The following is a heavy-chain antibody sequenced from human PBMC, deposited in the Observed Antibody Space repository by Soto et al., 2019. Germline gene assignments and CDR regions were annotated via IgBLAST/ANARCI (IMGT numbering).Heavy chain of an antibody. CDR1: GGSISSYY. CDR2: IYYSGST. D-gene: IGHD6-13*01. Sequence: SETLSLTCTVSGGSISSYYWSWIRQPPGKGLEWIGYIYYSGSTNYNPSLKSRVTISVDTSKNQFSLKLSSVTAADTAVYYCARADSSSWALFDYWGQGTLVTVSS. CDR3: ARADSSSWALFDY. V-gene: IGHV4-59*01. J-gene: IGHJ4*02.